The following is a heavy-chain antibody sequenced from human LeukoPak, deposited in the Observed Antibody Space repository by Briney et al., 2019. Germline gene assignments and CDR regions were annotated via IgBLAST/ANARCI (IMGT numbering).Heavy chain of an antibody. J-gene: IGHJ4*02. CDR2: IYYSGST. CDR3: ARGTPELDY. Sequence: SETLSLTCTVSGGSISSSSYYWGWIRQPPGKGLEWIATIYYSGSTYYNPSLKSRVTISVDTSKNQFSLKLSSVTAADTAVYYCARGTPELDYWGQGTLVTVSS. CDR1: GGSISSSSYY. V-gene: IGHV4-39*07.